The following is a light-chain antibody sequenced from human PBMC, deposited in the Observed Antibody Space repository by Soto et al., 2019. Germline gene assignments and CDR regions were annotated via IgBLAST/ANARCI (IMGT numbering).Light chain of an antibody. CDR3: QQRSNWIT. CDR1: QSVSSN. V-gene: IGKV3-11*01. J-gene: IGKJ5*01. CDR2: DAS. Sequence: EIVMTQSPATLSVSPGERATLSCRASQSVSSNLAWYQQKPGQAPRLLIYDASSRATGIPDRFSGGGSGTDFTLTISSLEPEDFAVYYCQQRSNWITFGQGTRLEIK.